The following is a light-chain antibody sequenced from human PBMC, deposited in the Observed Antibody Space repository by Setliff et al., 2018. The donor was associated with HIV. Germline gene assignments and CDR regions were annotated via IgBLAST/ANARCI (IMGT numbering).Light chain of an antibody. CDR2: EVS. CDR1: SSDVGAYNF. Sequence: QSALTQPPSASGSPGQSVAISCTGTSSDVGAYNFVSWYQQHPGKAPKLMIYEVSNRPSGVSNRFSGSKSGNTASLTISGLQAEDEADYYCSSYTSSSTPLVFGTGTKVTVL. CDR3: SSYTSSSTPLV. J-gene: IGLJ1*01. V-gene: IGLV2-14*01.